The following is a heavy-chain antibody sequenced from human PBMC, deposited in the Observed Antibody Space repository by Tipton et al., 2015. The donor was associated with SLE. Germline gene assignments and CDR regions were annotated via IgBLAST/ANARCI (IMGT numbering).Heavy chain of an antibody. V-gene: IGHV4-59*01. D-gene: IGHD5-24*01. CDR2: IFYDGTT. J-gene: IGHJ6*03. Sequence: GLVKPSETLSLMCTVSGGSISTYYWSWIRQSPGRGLEWIGTIFYDGTTNHSPSLESRITISVDTSKNQFSLSLSSVTAADTATYYCARSNGYQHYFHYMDVWGKGTAVIVSS. CDR1: GGSISTYY. CDR3: ARSNGYQHYFHYMDV.